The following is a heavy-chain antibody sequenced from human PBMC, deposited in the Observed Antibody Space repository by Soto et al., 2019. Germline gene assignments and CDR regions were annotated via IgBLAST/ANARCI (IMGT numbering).Heavy chain of an antibody. CDR1: GFTFSSYA. V-gene: IGHV3-23*01. D-gene: IGHD3-22*01. CDR2: ISGSGGST. Sequence: GGSLRLSCAASGFTFSSYAMSWVRQAPGKGLEWVSAISGSGGSTYYADSVKGRFTISRDNSKNTLYLQMNSLRAEDTAVYYCAKGLGYYDSSGHEYFQHWGQGTLVTVSS. CDR3: AKGLGYYDSSGHEYFQH. J-gene: IGHJ1*01.